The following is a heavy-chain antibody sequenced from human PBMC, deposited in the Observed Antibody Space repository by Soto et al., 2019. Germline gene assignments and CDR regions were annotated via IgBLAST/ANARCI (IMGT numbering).Heavy chain of an antibody. Sequence: GGSLRLSCAASGFTFSSYAMSWVRQAPGKGLEWVSAISGSGGSTYYADSVKGRFTISRDNSKNTLYLQMNSLRAEDTAVYYCAKRISDYGSGSPLDYWGQGTLVTVSS. CDR2: ISGSGGST. CDR3: AKRISDYGSGSPLDY. J-gene: IGHJ4*02. CDR1: GFTFSSYA. V-gene: IGHV3-23*01. D-gene: IGHD3-10*01.